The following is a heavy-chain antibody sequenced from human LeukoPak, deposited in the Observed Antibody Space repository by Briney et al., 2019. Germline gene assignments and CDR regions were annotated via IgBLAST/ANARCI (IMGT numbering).Heavy chain of an antibody. CDR2: IYYSGST. CDR1: GGSISSDDYY. J-gene: IGHJ4*02. Sequence: SETLSLTCTVSGGSISSDDYYWSWIRQHPGKGLEWTGYIYYSGSTYYNPSLKSRVTISIDTSKNQFSLKLSSVTAADTAVYYCARAETPRNSYGYLDYWGQGTLVTVSS. V-gene: IGHV4-31*03. CDR3: ARAETPRNSYGYLDY. D-gene: IGHD5-18*01.